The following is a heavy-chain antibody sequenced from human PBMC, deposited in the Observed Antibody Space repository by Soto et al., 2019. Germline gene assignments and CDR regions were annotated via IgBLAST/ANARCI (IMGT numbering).Heavy chain of an antibody. Sequence: GGSLRLSCAASGFSFSSYDMHWFRQVTGKSPEWVAAIGSTGDTYYLETVKGRFTISREDAKNSLYLQMNSLRAGDTAVYYCAREIMTPPGIRHYSYCTDVWGKGTTVTVSS. J-gene: IGHJ6*03. CDR3: AREIMTPPGIRHYSYCTDV. V-gene: IGHV3-13*01. CDR1: GFSFSSYD. D-gene: IGHD3-16*01. CDR2: IGSTGDT.